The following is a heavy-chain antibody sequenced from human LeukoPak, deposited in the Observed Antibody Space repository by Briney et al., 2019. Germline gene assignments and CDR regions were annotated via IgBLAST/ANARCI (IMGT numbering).Heavy chain of an antibody. CDR1: GYTFTSYD. V-gene: IGHV1-8*01. CDR3: ARGRVSHDAFDI. CDR2: MNPNSGDT. Sequence: GASVKVSCKASGYTFTSYDINWVRQATGQGLEWMGWMNPNSGDTGYAQKFQGRVTMTRNTSISTAYMELSSLRSEDTAVYYCARGRVSHDAFDIWGQGTMVTVSS. J-gene: IGHJ3*02. D-gene: IGHD6-6*01.